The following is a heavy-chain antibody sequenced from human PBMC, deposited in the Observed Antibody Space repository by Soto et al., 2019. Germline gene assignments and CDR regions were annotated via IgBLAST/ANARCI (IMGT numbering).Heavy chain of an antibody. V-gene: IGHV1-18*01. J-gene: IGHJ3*02. CDR2: ISPHNDRT. CDR1: GYNFTSYG. CDR3: ARDLYYSSGRYFDHDAFDI. D-gene: IGHD6-19*01. Sequence: QVQLVQSGADVKKPGASVKVSCKASGYNFTSYGIIWVREPPGQGLEWMGWISPHNDRTKYARRFQDRVTMTTETPTSTVYMELGSLRSDDTAVYYCARDLYYSSGRYFDHDAFDIWGQGTVVTVSS.